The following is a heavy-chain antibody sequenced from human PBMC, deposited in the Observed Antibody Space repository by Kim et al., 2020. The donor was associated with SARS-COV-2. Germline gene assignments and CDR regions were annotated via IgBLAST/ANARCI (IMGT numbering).Heavy chain of an antibody. V-gene: IGHV4-34*01. D-gene: IGHD3-10*01. J-gene: IGHJ5*02. CDR3: ARSLWFGELPIINWFDP. CDR1: GGSFSGYY. CDR2: INHSGST. Sequence: SETLSLTCAVYGGSFSGYYWNRNRQPPGNGLEWIGEINHSGSTNYNPSLKSRVTISVDTSKNQFSLKLSSVTAADTAVYYCARSLWFGELPIINWFDPWGQGTLVTVSS.